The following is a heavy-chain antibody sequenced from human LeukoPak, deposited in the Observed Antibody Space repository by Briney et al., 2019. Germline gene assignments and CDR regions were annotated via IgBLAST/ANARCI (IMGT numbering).Heavy chain of an antibody. CDR1: GFTFSSYS. D-gene: IGHD3-3*01. V-gene: IGHV3-21*04. CDR3: AKDFSYDFWSGYDY. Sequence: GGSLRLSCAASGFTFSSYSMNWVRQAPGKGLEWVSSISSSSSYIYYADSVKGRFTISRDNAKNSLYLQMNSLRAEDTAVYYCAKDFSYDFWSGYDYWGQGTLVTVSS. CDR2: ISSSSSYI. J-gene: IGHJ4*02.